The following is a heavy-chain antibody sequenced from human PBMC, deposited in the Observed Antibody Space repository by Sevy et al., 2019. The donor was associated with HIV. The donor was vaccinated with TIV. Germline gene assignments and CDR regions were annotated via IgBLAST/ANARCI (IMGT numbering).Heavy chain of an antibody. J-gene: IGHJ3*02. CDR3: AGHYDSRGAGGYDPDGFDM. D-gene: IGHD3-22*01. CDR2: MYDSGST. CDR1: GASISSGGHY. V-gene: IGHV4-31*03. Sequence: SETLSLTCTVSGASISSGGHYWSWIRQHPGKGLELIGTMYDSGSTYYSPSLTSRVTISRDTSKNQFSLSLKSVTAADTAVYYCAGHYDSRGAGGYDPDGFDMWGQGTMVTVSS.